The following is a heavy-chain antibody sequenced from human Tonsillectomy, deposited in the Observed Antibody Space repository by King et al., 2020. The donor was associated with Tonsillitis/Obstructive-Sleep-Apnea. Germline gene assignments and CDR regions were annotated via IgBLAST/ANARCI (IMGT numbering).Heavy chain of an antibody. V-gene: IGHV3-30*18. D-gene: IGHD1-1*01. J-gene: IGHJ6*03. CDR1: GFTFSSYG. CDR2: ISYDGSNK. CDR3: AKGPLDRPDYMDV. Sequence: VQLVESGGGVVQPGRSLRISCAASGFTFSSYGMHWVRQAPGKGLEWVAVISYDGSNKYYADSVKGRFTISRDNSKNTLYLQMNSLRAEDTAVYYCAKGPLDRPDYMDVWGKGTTVTVSS.